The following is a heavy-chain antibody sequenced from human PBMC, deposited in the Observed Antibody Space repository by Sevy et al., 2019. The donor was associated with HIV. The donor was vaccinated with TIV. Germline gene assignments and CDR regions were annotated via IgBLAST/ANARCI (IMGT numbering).Heavy chain of an antibody. J-gene: IGHJ4*02. D-gene: IGHD3-22*01. CDR3: ARRGYDSTGYPQYYFDN. Sequence: GESLKISCKASGYRFTSYWIAWVRQMPGKGLEWMGIIYPDDSDIRYCPSLQGQVTISVDKSISTAYLQWSSLKASDTAMYFCARRGYDSTGYPQYYFDNWGQGTLVTVSS. CDR2: IYPDDSDI. V-gene: IGHV5-51*01. CDR1: GYRFTSYW.